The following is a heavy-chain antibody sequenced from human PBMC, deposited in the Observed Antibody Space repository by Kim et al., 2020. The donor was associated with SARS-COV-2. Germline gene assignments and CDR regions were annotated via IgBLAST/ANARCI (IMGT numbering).Heavy chain of an antibody. J-gene: IGHJ4*02. D-gene: IGHD3-22*01. Sequence: TIYYPDSVIGRFTLTRVNAKNSLYLQMKSLSAEDTAVYYCARENYESSDYWGQGTLGTVSS. CDR2: TI. CDR3: ARENYESSDY. V-gene: IGHV3-11*01.